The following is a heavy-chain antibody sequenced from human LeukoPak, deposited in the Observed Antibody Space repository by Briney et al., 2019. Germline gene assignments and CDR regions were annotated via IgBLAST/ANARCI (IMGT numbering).Heavy chain of an antibody. D-gene: IGHD3-3*02. CDR1: GGSVSSGSYY. CDR2: MYYTGST. CDR3: ARVSIVYGMDV. V-gene: IGHV4-61*01. Sequence: PSETLSLTCTVSGGSVSSGSYYWSWIRQPPGKGLEWIGYMYYTGSTNYNPSLKSRVTISLATSKTQFSLKLSSVTAADTAVYYCARVSIVYGMDVWGQGTTVTVSS. J-gene: IGHJ6*02.